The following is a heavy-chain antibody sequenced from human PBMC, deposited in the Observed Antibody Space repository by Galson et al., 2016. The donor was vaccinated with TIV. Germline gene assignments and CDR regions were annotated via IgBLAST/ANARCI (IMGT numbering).Heavy chain of an antibody. V-gene: IGHV3-30-3*01. Sequence: CAASGFTFSTYTIHWVRQAPGKGLEWVSIISYDGGNKFYADSVKGRFTVSRDNSKNTLYLQMTSLRGDDTAVYYCAREKLDPDYGMDVWGQGTTVIVSS. CDR3: AREKLDPDYGMDV. J-gene: IGHJ6*02. CDR1: GFTFSTYT. D-gene: IGHD3-9*01. CDR2: ISYDGGNK.